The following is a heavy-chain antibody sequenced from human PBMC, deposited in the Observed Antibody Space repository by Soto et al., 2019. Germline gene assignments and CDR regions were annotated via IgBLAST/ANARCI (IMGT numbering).Heavy chain of an antibody. Sequence: TSETLSLTCTVSGGSISSGGYYWSWIRQHPGKGLEWIGYINYSGSTYYNPSLKSRVTISVDTSKNQFSLQLNSVTPEDTAVYYCASITWNHVTSRNYWGQGILVTVSS. V-gene: IGHV4-31*03. CDR3: ASITWNHVTSRNY. J-gene: IGHJ4*02. CDR2: INYSGST. D-gene: IGHD1-1*01. CDR1: GGSISSGGYY.